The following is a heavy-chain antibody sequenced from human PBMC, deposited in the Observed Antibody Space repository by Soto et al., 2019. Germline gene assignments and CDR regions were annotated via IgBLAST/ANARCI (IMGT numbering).Heavy chain of an antibody. Sequence: QVQLQESGPGLVKPSGTLSLTCAVSGGSISSSNWWSWVRQPPGKGLAWIGEIYHSGSTNYNPSLNGRVTISVDKSKNQFSVKLSSVPAADTAVYYGARVWGPSVVVVAAPKANWLVPWCQGTLVTVSS. CDR1: GGSISSSNW. V-gene: IGHV4-4*02. CDR3: ARVWGPSVVVVAAPKANWLVP. J-gene: IGHJ5*02. D-gene: IGHD2-15*01. CDR2: IYHSGST.